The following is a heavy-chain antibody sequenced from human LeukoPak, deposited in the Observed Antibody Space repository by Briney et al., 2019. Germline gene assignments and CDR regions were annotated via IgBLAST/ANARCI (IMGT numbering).Heavy chain of an antibody. CDR1: GFTFSSYA. CDR2: ISYDGSNK. V-gene: IGHV3-30*04. D-gene: IGHD2-15*01. CDR3: PRVRSYCSGGSCSRAFDI. Sequence: PGGSLRLSCAASGFTFSSYAMHWVRQAPGKGLEWVAVISYDGSNKYYADSVKGRFTISRDNSKNTLYLQMNSLRAEDTAVYYCPRVRSYCSGGSCSRAFDIWGQGTMVTVSS. J-gene: IGHJ3*02.